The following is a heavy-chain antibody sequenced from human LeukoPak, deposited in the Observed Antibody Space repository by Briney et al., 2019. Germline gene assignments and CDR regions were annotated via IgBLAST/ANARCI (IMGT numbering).Heavy chain of an antibody. CDR3: ARGSTGNKYSGYDPLHY. D-gene: IGHD5-12*01. CDR2: INPNSGGT. CDR1: GYTFTGYY. J-gene: IGHJ4*02. V-gene: IGHV1-2*02. Sequence: GASVKVSCKASGYTFTGYYMHWVRQAPGQGLEWMGWINPNSGGTNYAQKFQGRVTMTRDTSITTAYMELNRLTSDDTAVYYCARGSTGNKYSGYDPLHYWGQGTLVTVSS.